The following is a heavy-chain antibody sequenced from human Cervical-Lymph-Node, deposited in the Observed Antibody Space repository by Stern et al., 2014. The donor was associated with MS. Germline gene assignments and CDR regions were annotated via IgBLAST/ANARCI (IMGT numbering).Heavy chain of an antibody. CDR3: TREAIGHSGTFDF. Sequence: QMQLVQSGAEVKKPGSSVKVSCRASGGTFGSFAVNWVRQAPGQGLEWMGGVIPIFGTANYAQRFQGRVTITADDSTTTAYMELNSLTSDDTAVYFCTREAIGHSGTFDFWGQGTLVTVSS. CDR1: GGTFGSFA. CDR2: VIPIFGTA. J-gene: IGHJ4*02. V-gene: IGHV1-69*01. D-gene: IGHD5-12*01.